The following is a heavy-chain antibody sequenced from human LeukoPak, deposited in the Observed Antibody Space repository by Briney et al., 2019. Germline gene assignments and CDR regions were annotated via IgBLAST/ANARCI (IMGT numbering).Heavy chain of an antibody. CDR1: GFTFSSYS. CDR2: ITSSGSYI. Sequence: GGSLRLSCAASGFTFSSYSMNWVRQAPGKGLEWVSSITSSGSYIYYADSMKGRFTISRDNAKDSLYLQMNSLRAEDTAVYYCAKGIYSSGWSYFDYWGHGTVVTVSS. CDR3: AKGIYSSGWSYFDY. D-gene: IGHD6-19*01. J-gene: IGHJ4*01. V-gene: IGHV3-21*01.